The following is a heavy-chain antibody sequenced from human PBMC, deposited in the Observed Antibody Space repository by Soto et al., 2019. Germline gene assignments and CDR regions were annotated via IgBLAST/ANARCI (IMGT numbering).Heavy chain of an antibody. CDR1: GFTFSSYA. CDR3: AKGHVLLWFGELPNYYMDV. D-gene: IGHD3-10*01. CDR2: ISGSGGST. J-gene: IGHJ6*03. V-gene: IGHV3-23*01. Sequence: GGSLRLSCAASGFTFSSYAMSWVRQAPGKGLEWVSAISGSGGSTYYADSVKGRFTISRDNSKNTLYLQMNSLRAEDTAVYYCAKGHVLLWFGELPNYYMDVWGKGTTVTVSS.